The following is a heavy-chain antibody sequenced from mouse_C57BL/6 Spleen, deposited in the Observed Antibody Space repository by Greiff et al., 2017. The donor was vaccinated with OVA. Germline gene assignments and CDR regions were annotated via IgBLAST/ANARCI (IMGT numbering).Heavy chain of an antibody. V-gene: IGHV2-9-1*01. J-gene: IGHJ4*01. Sequence: VKLVESGPGLVAPSQSLSITCTVSGFSLTSYAISWVRQPPGKGLEWLGVIWTGGGTNYNSALKSRLSISKDNSKSQVFLKMNSLQTDDTARYYCARDYYGHYYAMDYWGQGTSVTVSS. D-gene: IGHD1-1*01. CDR3: ARDYYGHYYAMDY. CDR2: IWTGGGT. CDR1: GFSLTSYA.